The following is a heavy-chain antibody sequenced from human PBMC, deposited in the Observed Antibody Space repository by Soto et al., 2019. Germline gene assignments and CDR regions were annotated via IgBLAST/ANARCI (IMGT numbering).Heavy chain of an antibody. CDR2: ITNTGGDT. Sequence: RFSCAASGFPFTSKAMVRVRNAPGRGLEWVSVITNTGGDTLYADSVKGRFTISRDNSKNTLYLQMNSLRAEDTAIYYCARASGESYPGSGVFDSWGQGTRVNVSS. CDR1: GFPFTSKA. CDR3: ARASGESYPGSGVFDS. D-gene: IGHD3-10*01. V-gene: IGHV3-23*01. J-gene: IGHJ4*02.